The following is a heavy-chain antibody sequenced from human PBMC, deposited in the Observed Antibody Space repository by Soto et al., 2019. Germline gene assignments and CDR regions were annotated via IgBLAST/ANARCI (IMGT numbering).Heavy chain of an antibody. V-gene: IGHV3-48*01. CDR2: ISSSSSTI. D-gene: IGHD5-12*01. Sequence: GGSLRLSCSASGFTFSSYSMNWVRQAPGKGLEWVSYISSSSSTIYYADSVKGPFTISRDNAKNSLYMQMNSLRAEDTAFYSCAREGRGLGGYVSPFDYWGQGTLVTVSS. CDR1: GFTFSSYS. J-gene: IGHJ4*02. CDR3: AREGRGLGGYVSPFDY.